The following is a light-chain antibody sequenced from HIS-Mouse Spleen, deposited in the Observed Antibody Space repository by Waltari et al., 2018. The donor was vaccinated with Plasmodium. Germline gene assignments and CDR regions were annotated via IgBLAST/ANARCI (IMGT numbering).Light chain of an antibody. CDR2: EDS. V-gene: IGLV3-10*01. J-gene: IGLJ3*02. CDR3: YSTDSSGNHRV. Sequence: SYELTPPPPVSVSPGQTARNTCSGDALPKKYTYWYQPKSGQAPVLVIYEDSKRPSGIPERFSGSSSGTMATLTISGAQVEDEADYYCYSTDSSGNHRVFGGGTKLTVL. CDR1: ALPKKY.